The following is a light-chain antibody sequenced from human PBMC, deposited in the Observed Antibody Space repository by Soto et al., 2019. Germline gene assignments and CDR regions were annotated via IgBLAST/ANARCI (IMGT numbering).Light chain of an antibody. CDR1: SGHSSYA. CDR3: QTWGTGIPV. Sequence: QPVLTQSPSASASLGGSVNLTCSLSSGHSSYALAWPQQQPEKGPRYLMNLNSDGSHRKGDGIPDRFSGFSSGAERYLTISSLQSEDEADYYCQTWGTGIPVFGGGTKVTVL. CDR2: LNSDGSH. J-gene: IGLJ3*02. V-gene: IGLV4-69*01.